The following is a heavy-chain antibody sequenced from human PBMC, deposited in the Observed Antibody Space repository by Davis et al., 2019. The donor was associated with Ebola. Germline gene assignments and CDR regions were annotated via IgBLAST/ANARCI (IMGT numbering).Heavy chain of an antibody. J-gene: IGHJ6*02. Sequence: PGGSLRLSCAGSEFIFSDYSMRWVRQAPGKGLEWVSSISDVGTYISYSHSVRCRFTISRDNARNSLYLQMNSLRAEDTAVYYCARDVVDAAIGGLDVWGQGTTVTVSS. CDR1: EFIFSDYS. V-gene: IGHV3-21*01. CDR3: ARDVVDAAIGGLDV. D-gene: IGHD2-2*01. CDR2: ISDVGTYI.